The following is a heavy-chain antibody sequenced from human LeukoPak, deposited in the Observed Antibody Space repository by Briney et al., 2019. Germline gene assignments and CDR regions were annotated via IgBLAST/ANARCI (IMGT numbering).Heavy chain of an antibody. Sequence: GGSLRLSCEASGFTFGSHAMYWVRQAPGKGLEWVSLISWDGGSTYYADSVKGRFTISRDNSKNSLYLQMNSLRTEDTALYYCAKLAGDFDYWGQGTLVTVSS. CDR2: ISWDGGST. D-gene: IGHD3-10*01. CDR1: GFTFGSHA. J-gene: IGHJ4*02. CDR3: AKLAGDFDY. V-gene: IGHV3-43*01.